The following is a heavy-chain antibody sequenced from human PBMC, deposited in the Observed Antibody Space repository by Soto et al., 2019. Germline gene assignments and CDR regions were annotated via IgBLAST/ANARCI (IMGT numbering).Heavy chain of an antibody. CDR1: GFTFSSYS. CDR3: AREIYDSSGYYAPFDY. Sequence: PGGSLRLSCAASGFTFSSYSMNRVRQASVKGLECVSYISSSSTIYYADSVKGRFTISRDNAKNSLYLQMNSLRVEDMAVYYCAREIYDSSGYYAPFDYWGQGT. J-gene: IGHJ4*02. CDR2: ISSSSTI. D-gene: IGHD3-22*01. V-gene: IGHV3-48*01.